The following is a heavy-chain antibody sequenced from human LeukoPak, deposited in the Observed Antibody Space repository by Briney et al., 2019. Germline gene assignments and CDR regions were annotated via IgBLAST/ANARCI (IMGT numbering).Heavy chain of an antibody. D-gene: IGHD6-19*01. CDR2: IHYSGST. CDR3: ARSYSSGGNVALFQH. CDR1: GGSISTYY. V-gene: IGHV4-59*08. Sequence: SDTLSLTCTVSGGSISTYYWSWIRQPPGRVLEYIGFIHYSGSTNYNSSLKSRVTISVDTSTNQFSLKLSSVTAEDTAVYYCARSYSSGGNVALFQHWGQGTLVTVSS. J-gene: IGHJ1*01.